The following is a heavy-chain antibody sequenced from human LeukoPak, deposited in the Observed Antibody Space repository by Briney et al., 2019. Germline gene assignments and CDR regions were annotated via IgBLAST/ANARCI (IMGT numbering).Heavy chain of an antibody. J-gene: IGHJ4*02. Sequence: GGSLRLSCAASGFTVSSNYMSWVRQGPGKGLEWVSVIYRGGSTYYADSVQGRFTISRDNSKNTLYLQMNSLRTEDTAVYYCARVTFSSSWYYFDYWGQGTLVTVSS. D-gene: IGHD6-13*01. CDR2: IYRGGST. CDR1: GFTVSSNY. CDR3: ARVTFSSSWYYFDY. V-gene: IGHV3-66*01.